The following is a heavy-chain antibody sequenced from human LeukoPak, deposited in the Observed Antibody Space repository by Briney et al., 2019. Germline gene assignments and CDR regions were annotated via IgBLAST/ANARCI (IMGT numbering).Heavy chain of an antibody. D-gene: IGHD6-13*01. CDR2: ISWNSGSI. CDR1: GFTFDDYA. CDR3: AKDKGRGSSWTAFDY. V-gene: IGHV3-9*03. J-gene: IGHJ4*02. Sequence: GGSLRLSCAASGFTFDDYAMHWVRQAPGKGPEWVSGISWNSGSIGYADSVKGRFTISRDNAKNSLYLQMNSLRAEDMALYYCAKDKGRGSSWTAFDYWGQGTLVTVSS.